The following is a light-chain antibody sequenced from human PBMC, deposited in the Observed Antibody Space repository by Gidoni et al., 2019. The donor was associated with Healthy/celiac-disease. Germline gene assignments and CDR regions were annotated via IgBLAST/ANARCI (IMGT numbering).Light chain of an antibody. Sequence: QSALTQPASVSGSPGQAITISCTGTSSDVGGYNYVSWYQQHPGKAPKLMLYDVSNRPSGVSTRFSGSKSGNTASLTISGLQAEDEADYYCNSYTSSSTLYVFGTGTKVTVL. CDR2: DVS. CDR1: SSDVGGYNY. CDR3: NSYTSSSTLYV. V-gene: IGLV2-14*03. J-gene: IGLJ1*01.